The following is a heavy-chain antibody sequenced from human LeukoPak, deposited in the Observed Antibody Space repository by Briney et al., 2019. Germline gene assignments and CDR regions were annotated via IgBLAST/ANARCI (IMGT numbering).Heavy chain of an antibody. D-gene: IGHD2-2*01. Sequence: ASVKGSCKASGYTFTSYYMHWVRQAPGQGLEWMGIINPSGGSTSYAQKFQGRVTMTRDTSTSTVYMELSSLRSEDTAVYYCARGSAVVAVPAAPDYWGQGTLVTVSS. CDR3: ARGSAVVAVPAAPDY. CDR2: INPSGGST. V-gene: IGHV1-46*01. CDR1: GYTFTSYY. J-gene: IGHJ4*02.